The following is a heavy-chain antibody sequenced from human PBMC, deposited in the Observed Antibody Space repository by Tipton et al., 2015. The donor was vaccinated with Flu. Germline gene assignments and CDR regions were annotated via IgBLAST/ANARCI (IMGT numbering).Heavy chain of an antibody. J-gene: IGHJ4*02. D-gene: IGHD2-2*01. CDR2: IYNNQYT. Sequence: TLSLTCTVSGGSIGSYYWNWIRQPPGKGLEWIGYIYNNQYTKYSPSLKSRVTISVDSSRKQFSLQLRSVTAADTAVYYCARDPSLGMPEYFDSWGQGTMVTVSS. CDR3: ARDPSLGMPEYFDS. V-gene: IGHV4-4*08. CDR1: GGSIGSYY.